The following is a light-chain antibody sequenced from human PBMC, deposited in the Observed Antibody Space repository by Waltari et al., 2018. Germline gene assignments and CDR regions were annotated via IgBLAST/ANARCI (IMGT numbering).Light chain of an antibody. CDR2: WAS. Sequence: DIVMTQSPDSLAVSLGERATINCKSSQSVLYSSNNKNYLAWYQQKPGQPPKLLIYWASIRESGVPDRFSGSGSGTDFTLTISSLQAEDVAVYYCQQYYSTPYTFGQVTKLEIK. J-gene: IGKJ2*01. CDR1: QSVLYSSNNKNY. V-gene: IGKV4-1*01. CDR3: QQYYSTPYT.